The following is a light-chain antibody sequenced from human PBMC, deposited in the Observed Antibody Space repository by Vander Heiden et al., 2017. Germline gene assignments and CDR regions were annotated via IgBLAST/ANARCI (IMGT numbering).Light chain of an antibody. CDR1: NMGSKR. Sequence: SYVLTQPPSLSVAPGQTGRITCGGNNMGSKRVHWYQQKPGQAPGLVVYDDSDRPAGIPERFSGSNSGNTATRTISRVEAGDEADDYCQGWYSRSDHPVVFGGGTKLTVL. V-gene: IGLV3-21*02. J-gene: IGLJ2*01. CDR3: QGWYSRSDHPVV. CDR2: DDS.